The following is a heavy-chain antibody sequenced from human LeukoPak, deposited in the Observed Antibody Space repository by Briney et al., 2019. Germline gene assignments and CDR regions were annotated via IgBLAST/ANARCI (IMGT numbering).Heavy chain of an antibody. D-gene: IGHD3-3*01. CDR1: GFTFSSYA. CDR2: ISGSGGST. J-gene: IGHJ4*02. CDR3: AKVSTWGFLEWLLYGY. V-gene: IGHV3-23*01. Sequence: GGSLRLSCAASGFTFSSYAMSWVRQAPGKGLEWVSAISGSGGSTYYADSVKGRFTISRDNSKNTLYLQMNSLRAEDTAVYYCAKVSTWGFLEWLLYGYWGQGTLVTVSS.